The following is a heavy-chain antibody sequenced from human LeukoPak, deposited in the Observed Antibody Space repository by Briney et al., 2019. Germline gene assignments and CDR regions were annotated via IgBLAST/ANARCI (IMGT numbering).Heavy chain of an antibody. D-gene: IGHD3-10*01. CDR2: IHPDGNEK. Sequence: GGSLRLSCAASGFTFSSYGMHWVRQAPGKGLEWVANIHPDGNEKYHVDSVKGRFTIFRDNAKNFLYLQMNSLRAEDTALYYCSRGDDFSGDNWGQGTLVTVSS. J-gene: IGHJ4*02. CDR3: SRGDDFSGDN. CDR1: GFTFSSYG. V-gene: IGHV3-7*04.